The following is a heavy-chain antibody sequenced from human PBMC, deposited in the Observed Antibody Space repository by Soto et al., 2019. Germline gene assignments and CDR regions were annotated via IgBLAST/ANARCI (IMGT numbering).Heavy chain of an antibody. Sequence: EVQLVESGGNLVQPGGSLRLSCEASGFTFSGLDMHWVRQPPRKGLEWVSSIGTAGDTYYAVSVKGRFTISRDNAKNSLSLQMNSLRAGDMAVYFCAKSQEVGAHFFDSWGQGTQVTVSS. V-gene: IGHV3-13*01. CDR1: GFTFSGLD. J-gene: IGHJ4*02. CDR2: IGTAGDT. CDR3: AKSQEVGAHFFDS. D-gene: IGHD2-15*01.